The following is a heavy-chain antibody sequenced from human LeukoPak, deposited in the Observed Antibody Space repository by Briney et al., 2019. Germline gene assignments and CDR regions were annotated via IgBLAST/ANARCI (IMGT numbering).Heavy chain of an antibody. D-gene: IGHD3-22*01. CDR3: ARVGVSDSSGYYPRRYYYMDV. V-gene: IGHV3-21*01. Sequence: PGGSLKLSCAASGFTFSSYSMNWVRQAPGKGLEWVPSISSSSSYIYYADSVKGRFTISRDNAKNSLYLQMNSLRAEDTAVYYCARVGVSDSSGYYPRRYYYMDVWGKGTTVTVSS. CDR1: GFTFSSYS. J-gene: IGHJ6*03. CDR2: ISSSSSYI.